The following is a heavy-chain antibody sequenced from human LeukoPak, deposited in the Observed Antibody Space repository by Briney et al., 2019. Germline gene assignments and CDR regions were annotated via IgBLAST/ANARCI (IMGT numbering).Heavy chain of an antibody. CDR3: ARHRIPAPGSSGYYGMDV. Sequence: GESLKISCKGSGYSFSNYWIGWVRQMPGKGLEWMGITYPGDSQTRYSPSFQGQVTISVDKSISTAYLQWSSLKAPDTAIYYCARHRIPAPGSSGYYGMDVWGQGTTVTVSS. D-gene: IGHD6-13*01. CDR2: TYPGDSQT. J-gene: IGHJ6*02. V-gene: IGHV5-51*01. CDR1: GYSFSNYW.